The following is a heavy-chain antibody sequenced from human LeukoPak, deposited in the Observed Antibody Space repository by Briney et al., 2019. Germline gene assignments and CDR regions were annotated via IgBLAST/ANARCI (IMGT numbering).Heavy chain of an antibody. Sequence: GGSLRLSCAASGFTFSSYAMSWVRQAPGKGLEWVSTISGSDGSTYYADSVKGRFTISRDNAKNSMFLQMNSLRAEDTAVYYCARRGVITPSYFDYWGQGILVTVSS. CDR2: ISGSDGST. CDR3: ARRGVITPSYFDY. J-gene: IGHJ4*02. CDR1: GFTFSSYA. V-gene: IGHV3-23*01. D-gene: IGHD4-23*01.